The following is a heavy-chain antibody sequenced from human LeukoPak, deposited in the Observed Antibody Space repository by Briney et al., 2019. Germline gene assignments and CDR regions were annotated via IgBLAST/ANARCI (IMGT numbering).Heavy chain of an antibody. V-gene: IGHV3-7*01. Sequence: GGSLRLSCAASGFTFSSYWMSWVRQAPGKGLEWVANIKQDGSEKYYVDSVKGRFTISRYNAKNSLYLQMNSLRAEDTAVYYCAAPTSYYYDSSGYRGDDYWGQGTLVTVSS. CDR1: GFTFSSYW. D-gene: IGHD3-22*01. CDR3: AAPTSYYYDSSGYRGDDY. CDR2: IKQDGSEK. J-gene: IGHJ4*02.